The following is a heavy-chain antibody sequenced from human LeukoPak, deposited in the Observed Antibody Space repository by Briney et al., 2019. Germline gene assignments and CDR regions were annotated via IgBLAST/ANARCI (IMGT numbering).Heavy chain of an antibody. Sequence: GGSLRLSCGASGFTFSRNGMHWVRQAPGKGLAWVAYIRHDGSDKYYADSVKGRFTISRDNSKNTLSLEMNSLRPEDTATYYCARDFEWSFDYWGQGTLLTVSS. V-gene: IGHV3-30*02. CDR3: ARDFEWSFDY. D-gene: IGHD3-9*01. J-gene: IGHJ4*02. CDR1: GFTFSRNG. CDR2: IRHDGSDK.